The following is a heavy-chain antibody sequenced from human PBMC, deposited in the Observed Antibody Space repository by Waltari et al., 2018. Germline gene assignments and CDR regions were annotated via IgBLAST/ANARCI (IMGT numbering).Heavy chain of an antibody. Sequence: QVQLVESGGGVVQPGRSLRLSCVASGSPLRSYALPWVRQAPGKGLEWVAFISYDGTEKYYADSVKGRFAISRDNSKNTLYLQMNSLRPEDTAAYYCAREQSGGYAYGYWGQGTLVTVSS. CDR1: GSPLRSYA. CDR3: AREQSGGYAYGY. J-gene: IGHJ4*02. V-gene: IGHV3-30*09. CDR2: ISYDGTEK. D-gene: IGHD5-18*01.